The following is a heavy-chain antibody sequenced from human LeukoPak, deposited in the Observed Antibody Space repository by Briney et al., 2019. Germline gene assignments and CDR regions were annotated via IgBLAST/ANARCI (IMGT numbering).Heavy chain of an antibody. J-gene: IGHJ4*02. CDR1: GFTFSSYG. CDR2: ISYDGSNK. D-gene: IGHD3-22*01. Sequence: PGRSLRLSCAASGFTFSSYGMHWVRQAPGKGLEWVAVISYDGSNKYYADSVKGRFTISRDNAKNSLYLQMNSLRAEDTAVYYCARAFHYYDSSGAIDYWGQGTLVTVSS. V-gene: IGHV3-30*03. CDR3: ARAFHYYDSSGAIDY.